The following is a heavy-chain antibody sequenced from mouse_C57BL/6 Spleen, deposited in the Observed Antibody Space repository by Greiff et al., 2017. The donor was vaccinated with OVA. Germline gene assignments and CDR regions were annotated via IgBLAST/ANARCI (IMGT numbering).Heavy chain of an antibody. CDR1: GYAFSSYW. CDR2: IYPGDGDT. J-gene: IGHJ1*03. V-gene: IGHV1-80*01. Sequence: QVHVKQSGAELVKPGASVKISCKASGYAFSSYWMNWVKQRPGKGLEWIGQIYPGDGDTNYNGKFKGKATLTADKSSSTAYMQLSSLTSEDSAVYFCARRVYHWYFDVWGTGTTVTVSS. CDR3: ARRVYHWYFDV. D-gene: IGHD5-1-1*01.